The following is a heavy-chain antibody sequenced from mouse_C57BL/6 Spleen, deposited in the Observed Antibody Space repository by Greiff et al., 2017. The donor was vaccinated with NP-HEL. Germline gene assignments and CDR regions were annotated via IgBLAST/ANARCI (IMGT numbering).Heavy chain of an antibody. Sequence: EVMLVASGGGLVQPGGSLSLSCAASGFTFTDYYMSWVRQPPGKALEWLGFISNKANGYTTGYSASVKGRFTISRDNSQSILYLQVNALRAEDSATYYCARRVRGDFDYWGQGTTLTVSS. CDR3: ARRVRGDFDY. J-gene: IGHJ2*01. V-gene: IGHV7-3*01. CDR2: ISNKANGYTT. D-gene: IGHD2-14*01. CDR1: GFTFTDYY.